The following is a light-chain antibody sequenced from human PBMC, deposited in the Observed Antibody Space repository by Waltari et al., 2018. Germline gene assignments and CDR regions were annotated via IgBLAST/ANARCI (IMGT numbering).Light chain of an antibody. CDR1: HSIANY. J-gene: IGKJ4*01. V-gene: IGKV3-11*01. Sequence: EIVLTQSPATLSLSPGERATLSCRASHSIANYLDWYQQRPGQAPRLLIYDTSNRATGIPARFSGSGYETDFTLTISSLEPEDFGVYYCQQRSNWPLTFGGGTKVEIK. CDR3: QQRSNWPLT. CDR2: DTS.